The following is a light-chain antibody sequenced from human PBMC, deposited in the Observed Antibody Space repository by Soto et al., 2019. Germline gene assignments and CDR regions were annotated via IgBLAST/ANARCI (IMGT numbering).Light chain of an antibody. Sequence: DIQMTRSPSTVSAYVGDSVTISCRASRSITTWLAWYQQRPGKAPKLLIYDVSSLQSGVPSRSSGSGSGTEFTLTISSLQPDDFATYYCQHYNSYSEAFGQGTKVDIK. CDR3: QHYNSYSEA. CDR2: DVS. V-gene: IGKV1-5*01. CDR1: RSITTW. J-gene: IGKJ1*01.